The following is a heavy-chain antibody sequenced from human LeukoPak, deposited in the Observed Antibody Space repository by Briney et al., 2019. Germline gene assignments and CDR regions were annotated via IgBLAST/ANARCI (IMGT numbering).Heavy chain of an antibody. CDR2: IIPILGIA. V-gene: IGHV1-69*04. CDR1: GGTFSSYA. CDR3: AADNRLYYYDSSGYLGPFDP. D-gene: IGHD3-22*01. J-gene: IGHJ5*02. Sequence: SVKVSCKASGGTFSSYAISWVRQAPGQGLEWMGRIIPILGIANYAQKFQGRVTITADKSTSTAYMELSSLRSEDTAVYYCAADNRLYYYDSSGYLGPFDPWGQGTLVTVSS.